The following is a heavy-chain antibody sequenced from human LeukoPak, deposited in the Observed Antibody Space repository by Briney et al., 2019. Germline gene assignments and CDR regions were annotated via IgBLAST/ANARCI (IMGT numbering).Heavy chain of an antibody. V-gene: IGHV1-2*02. Sequence: GASVKVSCKASGYTFTGYYMHWVRQAPGQGLEWMRWINPNSGGTNYAQKFQGRVTMTRDTSISTAYMELSRLRSDDTAVYYCARGAYCGGDCGVDYWGQGTLVTVSS. CDR3: ARGAYCGGDCGVDY. J-gene: IGHJ4*02. CDR2: INPNSGGT. CDR1: GYTFTGYY. D-gene: IGHD2-21*02.